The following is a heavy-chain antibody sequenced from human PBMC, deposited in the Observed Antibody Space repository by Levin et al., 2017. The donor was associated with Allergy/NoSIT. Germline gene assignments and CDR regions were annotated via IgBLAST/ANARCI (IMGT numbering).Heavy chain of an antibody. J-gene: IGHJ4*02. CDR1: GFTFSSYW. D-gene: IGHD3-22*01. CDR3: ARGYYDTSTYTASI. CDR2: INSDESRT. V-gene: IGHV3-74*01. Sequence: GGSLRLSCAASGFTFSSYWMHWVRQAPGKGLMWVSRINSDESRTNYADSVKGRFTISRDNAKNTLYLQMNSLIAEDTAVYYCARGYYDTSTYTASIWGQGTLVTVSS.